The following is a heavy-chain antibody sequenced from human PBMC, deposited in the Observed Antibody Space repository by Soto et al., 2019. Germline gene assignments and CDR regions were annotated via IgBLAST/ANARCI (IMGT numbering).Heavy chain of an antibody. Sequence: QLQLQESGPGLVKPSETLSLTCTVSGGSISSSSYYWGWIRQPPGKGLEWIGSIYYSGSTYYHPSLKSRVTISVDTSKNQFSLKMSSVTAADTAVYYCARLNLPLPDYGDYVPSYYFDYWGQGTLVTVSS. D-gene: IGHD4-17*01. CDR1: GGSISSSSYY. CDR3: ARLNLPLPDYGDYVPSYYFDY. CDR2: IYYSGST. V-gene: IGHV4-39*01. J-gene: IGHJ4*02.